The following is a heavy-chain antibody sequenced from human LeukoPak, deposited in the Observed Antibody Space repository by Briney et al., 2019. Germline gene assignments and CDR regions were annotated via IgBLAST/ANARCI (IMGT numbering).Heavy chain of an antibody. CDR3: ASSITGTTLARDYYMDV. D-gene: IGHD1-7*01. J-gene: IGHJ6*03. V-gene: IGHV4-4*09. Sequence: PSETLSLTCTVSGGSISSYYWSWIRQPPGKGLEWIGHIYTSGNTNYNPSLKSRVTISVDTSKNQFSLKVSSVAAADTAVYYCASSITGTTLARDYYMDVWGKGTTVTVSS. CDR2: IYTSGNT. CDR1: GGSISSYY.